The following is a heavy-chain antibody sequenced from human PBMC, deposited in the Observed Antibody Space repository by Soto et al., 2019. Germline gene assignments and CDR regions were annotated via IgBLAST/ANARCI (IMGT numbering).Heavy chain of an antibody. D-gene: IGHD3-22*01. CDR2: ISYDGSNK. J-gene: IGHJ6*02. CDR3: AKDSLERSGYYYPYYYYYGMDV. V-gene: IGHV3-30*18. CDR1: GFTFSSYG. Sequence: GGSLRLSCAASGFTFSSYGMHWVHQAPGKGLEWVAVISYDGSNKYYADSVKGRFTISRDNSKNTLYLQMNSLRAEDTAVYYCAKDSLERSGYYYPYYYYYGMDVWGQGTTVTVSS.